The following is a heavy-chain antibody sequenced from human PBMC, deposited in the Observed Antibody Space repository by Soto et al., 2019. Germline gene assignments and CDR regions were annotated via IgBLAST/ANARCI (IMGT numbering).Heavy chain of an antibody. Sequence: QVQLVQSGAEVKKPGASVKVSCKASGYTFTSYGISWVRHAPGQGLAWMGRIRVYNANTNYAKKEQGRVTMTTDTSTSTSYMEVRSLRSDDTAVYYCARGVGALGHWFDPWGQGTLVTVSS. CDR3: ARGVGALGHWFDP. CDR2: IRVYNANT. J-gene: IGHJ5*02. V-gene: IGHV1-18*01. D-gene: IGHD1-26*01. CDR1: GYTFTSYG.